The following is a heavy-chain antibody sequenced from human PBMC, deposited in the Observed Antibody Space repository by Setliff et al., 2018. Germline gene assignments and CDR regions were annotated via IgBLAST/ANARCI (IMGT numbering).Heavy chain of an antibody. J-gene: IGHJ4*02. CDR3: ARFLNPRDGYQNSPGFDF. D-gene: IGHD5-12*01. CDR1: GGSISSGGYY. V-gene: IGHV4-31*03. Sequence: PSETLSLTCTVSGGSISSGGYYWSWIRQHPGKGLEWIGYIYYSGCTYYNPSLKSRVTIAVDTSKNQFSLKLSSVTAADTAVYYCARFLNPRDGYQNSPGFDFWGQGTLVTVSS. CDR2: IYYSGCT.